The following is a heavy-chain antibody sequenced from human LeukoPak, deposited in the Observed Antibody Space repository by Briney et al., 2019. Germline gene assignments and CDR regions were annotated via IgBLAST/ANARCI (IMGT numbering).Heavy chain of an antibody. CDR2: ISYDGSNK. J-gene: IGHJ4*02. D-gene: IGHD2-2*01. CDR3: AKDDTDCSSTSCYPIDY. CDR1: GFTFSSYG. V-gene: IGHV3-30*18. Sequence: GRSLRLSCAASGFTFSSYGMHWVRQAPGKGLEWVAVISYDGSNKYYADSVKGRFTISRDNSKNTLYLQMNSLRAEDTAVYYCAKDDTDCSSTSCYPIDYWGQGTLVTVSS.